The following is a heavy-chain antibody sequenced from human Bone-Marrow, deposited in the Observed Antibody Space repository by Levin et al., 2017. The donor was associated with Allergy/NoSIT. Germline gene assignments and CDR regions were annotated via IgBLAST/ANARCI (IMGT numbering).Heavy chain of an antibody. CDR2: INIDGTTM. J-gene: IGHJ4*02. V-gene: IGHV3-74*01. Sequence: LSLTCAASGFTFSNSWMHWVRQVPGEGLVWVSRINIDGTTMDYADSVQGRFTISRDNAKNTLFLQMNSLRAEDTAVYYCARNPLGSSGNFDSWGQGTLVTVSS. CDR1: GFTFSNSW. CDR3: ARNPLGSSGNFDS. D-gene: IGHD6-13*01.